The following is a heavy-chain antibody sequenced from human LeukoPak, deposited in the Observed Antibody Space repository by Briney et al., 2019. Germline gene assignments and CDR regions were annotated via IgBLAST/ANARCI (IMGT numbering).Heavy chain of an antibody. CDR1: GYTFTSYD. D-gene: IGHD6-13*01. CDR3: ARGGASAAARRFDS. CDR2: MNPNSGNT. Sequence: GASVKVSCKASGYTFTSYDINWVRQASGQGLEWMGWMNPNSGNTGYAQKFKGRVTITSSTSTSTVFMELGSLTSEDTAVYYCARGGASAAARRFDSWGQGTLVTVSS. V-gene: IGHV1-8*01. J-gene: IGHJ5*01.